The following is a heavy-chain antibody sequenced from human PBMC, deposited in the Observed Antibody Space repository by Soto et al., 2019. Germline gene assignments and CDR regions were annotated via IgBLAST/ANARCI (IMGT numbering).Heavy chain of an antibody. CDR2: TRNKAKSFTT. Sequence: PGGSLRLSCAASGFTFSDHYMDWVRQAPGKGLEWVGRTRNKAKSFTTEYAASVKGRFTIFRDDSKNSLYLQMSSLKTEDTAMYYCAREFMTTVTYFDYWGQGTLVTVSS. D-gene: IGHD4-17*01. J-gene: IGHJ4*02. CDR1: GFTFSDHY. V-gene: IGHV3-72*01. CDR3: AREFMTTVTYFDY.